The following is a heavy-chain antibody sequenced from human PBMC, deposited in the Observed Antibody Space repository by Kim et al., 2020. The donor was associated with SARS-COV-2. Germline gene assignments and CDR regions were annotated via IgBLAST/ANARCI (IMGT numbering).Heavy chain of an antibody. J-gene: IGHJ6*02. D-gene: IGHD2-8*02. CDR3: ALIPWWGNYYYYGMDV. V-gene: IGHV4-34*01. Sequence: SLKGRVTISVDTSKNQFSLKLSSVTAADTAVYYCALIPWWGNYYYYGMDVWGQGTTVTVSS.